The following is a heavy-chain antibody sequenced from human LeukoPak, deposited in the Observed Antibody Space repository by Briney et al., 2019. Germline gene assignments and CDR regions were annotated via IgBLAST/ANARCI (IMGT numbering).Heavy chain of an antibody. D-gene: IGHD3-10*01. J-gene: IGHJ4*02. V-gene: IGHV3-30*04. Sequence: GGSLRLSCAASGFTFSSYAMHWVRQAPGKGLEWVAVKSYDGSNKYYADSVKGRFTISRDNSKNTLYLQMNSLRAEDTAVYYCAREGNEVIDYWGQGTLVTVSS. CDR1: GFTFSSYA. CDR3: AREGNEVIDY. CDR2: KSYDGSNK.